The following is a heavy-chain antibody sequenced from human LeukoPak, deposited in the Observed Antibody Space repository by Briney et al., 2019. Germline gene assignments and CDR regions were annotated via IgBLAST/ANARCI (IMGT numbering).Heavy chain of an antibody. J-gene: IGHJ4*02. D-gene: IGHD6-19*01. CDR3: AKVPGAVAGTNY. Sequence: GGSLRLSCAASGFTFRNYAMSWVRQAPGKGLEWVSAISGSGGSTYYADSVKGRFTISRDNSKNTLYLQMNSLRAEDTAVYYCAKVPGAVAGTNYWGQGTLVTVSS. CDR1: GFTFRNYA. CDR2: ISGSGGST. V-gene: IGHV3-23*01.